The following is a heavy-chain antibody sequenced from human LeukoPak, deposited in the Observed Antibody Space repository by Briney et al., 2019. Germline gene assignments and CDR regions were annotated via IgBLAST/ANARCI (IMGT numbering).Heavy chain of an antibody. V-gene: IGHV1-2*02. D-gene: IGHD2-15*01. J-gene: IGHJ4*02. CDR1: GYTFTGYY. CDR3: ARDEGCSGGSCFRVTDY. Sequence: ASVKVSCKASGYTFTGYYMHWVRQAPGQGLEWMGWINPNSGGTNYAQKFQGRVTMTRDTSISTAYMELSSLSSDDTAVYYCARDEGCSGGSCFRVTDYWGQGTLVTVPS. CDR2: INPNSGGT.